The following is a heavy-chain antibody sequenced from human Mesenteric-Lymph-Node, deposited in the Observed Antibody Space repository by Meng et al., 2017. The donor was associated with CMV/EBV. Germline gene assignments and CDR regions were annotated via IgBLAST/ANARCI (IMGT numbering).Heavy chain of an antibody. D-gene: IGHD3-10*01. J-gene: IGHJ2*01. V-gene: IGHV4-31*02. Sequence: GDYYWSWIRKYAGKSLEWIGYISHSGYNFYNPSLKSRLTISVDTSQNQFSLKMSSVTAADTAVYYCVRVPARGSVTSSGSYWYFDLWGRGTLVTVSS. CDR3: VRVPARGSVTSSGSYWYFDL. CDR1: GDYY. CDR2: ISHSGYN.